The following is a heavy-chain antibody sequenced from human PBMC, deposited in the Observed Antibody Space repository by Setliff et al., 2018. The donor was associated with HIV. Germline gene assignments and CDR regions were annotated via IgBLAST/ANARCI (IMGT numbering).Heavy chain of an antibody. D-gene: IGHD3-22*01. Sequence: SVKVSCKASGGTFSSYAISWVRQAPGQGLEWMGGIIPIFGTANYAQKFQGRVTITTDESTSTAYMELSSLRSEDTAVYYCARAPELYSSGYIFFPGLPDYWGQGTLVTVSS. V-gene: IGHV1-69*05. CDR2: IIPIFGTA. CDR1: GGTFSSYA. J-gene: IGHJ4*02. CDR3: ARAPELYSSGYIFFPGLPDY.